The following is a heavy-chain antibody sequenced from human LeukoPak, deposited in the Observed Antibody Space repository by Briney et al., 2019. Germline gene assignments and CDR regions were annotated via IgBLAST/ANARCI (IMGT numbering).Heavy chain of an antibody. CDR3: ARDRWLGY. D-gene: IGHD5-18*01. CDR2: VYYSGST. CDR1: GGSISSYY. J-gene: IGHJ4*02. V-gene: IGHV4-59*01. Sequence: SETLSLTCTVSGGSISSYYWSWVRQPPGKGLEWIGYVYYSGSTNYNPSLKSRVTISVDTSKNQFSLKVSSVTAADTAVYYCARDRWLGYWGQGTLVTVSS.